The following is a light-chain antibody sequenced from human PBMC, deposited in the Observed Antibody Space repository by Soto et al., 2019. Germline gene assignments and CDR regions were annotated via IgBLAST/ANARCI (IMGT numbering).Light chain of an antibody. CDR2: AAS. CDR1: QGISGW. J-gene: IGKJ5*01. Sequence: DIQMTQSPSSVSASVGERVTITCRASQGISGWLAWYQHKPGNAPKLLIYAASRLQTGVPARFSGSGSGTDFTLTISSLQPEDFATYYCQQLNSFPITFGQGTRLEIK. V-gene: IGKV1-12*01. CDR3: QQLNSFPIT.